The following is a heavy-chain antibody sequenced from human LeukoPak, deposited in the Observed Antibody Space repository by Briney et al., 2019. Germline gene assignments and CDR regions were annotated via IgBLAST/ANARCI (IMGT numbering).Heavy chain of an antibody. CDR3: AKSLGGSSWYFYYGMDA. CDR1: GFTFSSYA. V-gene: IGHV3-23*01. CDR2: ISGSDGST. Sequence: GGSLRLSCAASGFTFSSYAMSWVRQAPGKGLEWVSGISGSDGSTYYADSVKGRFTISRDNSKNRLYLLMNSLRAEDTALYYCAKSLGGSSWYFYYGMDAWAQGTRVT. D-gene: IGHD3-10*01. J-gene: IGHJ6*02.